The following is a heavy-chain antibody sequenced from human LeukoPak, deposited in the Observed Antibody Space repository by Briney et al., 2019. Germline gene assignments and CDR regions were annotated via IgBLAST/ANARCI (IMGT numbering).Heavy chain of an antibody. V-gene: IGHV1-18*01. J-gene: IGHJ4*02. CDR3: ARCSSGWLNSPPDY. D-gene: IGHD6-19*01. CDR1: GYTFTSYG. CDR2: ISAYNGNT. Sequence: ASVNVSCKASGYTFTSYGLSWVRQAPGQGLEWMGWISAYNGNTNYAQKLQGRVTMTTDTSTSTAYMELRSLRSDDTAVYYCARCSSGWLNSPPDYWGQGTQVTVSS.